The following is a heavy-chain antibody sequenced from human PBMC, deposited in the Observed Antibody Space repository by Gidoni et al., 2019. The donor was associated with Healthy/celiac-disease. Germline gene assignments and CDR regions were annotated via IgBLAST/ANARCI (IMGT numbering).Heavy chain of an antibody. CDR1: GGTFSSDA. Sequence: QVQLVQSGAEVKKPGASVKVSCKASGGTFSSDAISRVRQAPGQGREWRGGIIPIFGTANYSQKCQGRVTITADESTSTAYMGLSSLRSEDTAVYYCARIPPGGSGYHDYWGQGTLVTVSS. CDR3: ARIPPGGSGYHDY. J-gene: IGHJ4*02. D-gene: IGHD3-22*01. V-gene: IGHV1-69*01. CDR2: IIPIFGTA.